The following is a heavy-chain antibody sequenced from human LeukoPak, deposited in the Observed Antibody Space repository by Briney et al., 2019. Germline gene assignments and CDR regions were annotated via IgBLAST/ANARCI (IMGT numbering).Heavy chain of an antibody. CDR2: IYSPGTN. V-gene: IGHV4-61*02. D-gene: IGHD3-22*01. CDR3: ARGIGTSYESSRDAFDI. J-gene: IGHJ3*02. CDR1: AGSINSDDYY. Sequence: SRTLSLTCTVSAGSINSDDYYWSWIRQPAGKGLEWIGRIYSPGTNYNYNPSLKSRVTISIDTSKNQFSLKLTSVTAGDTAVYYCARGIGTSYESSRDAFDIWGQGTMVTVSS.